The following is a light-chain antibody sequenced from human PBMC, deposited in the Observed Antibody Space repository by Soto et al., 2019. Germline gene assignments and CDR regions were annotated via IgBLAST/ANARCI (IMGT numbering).Light chain of an antibody. CDR1: NTDIGAYDY. J-gene: IGLJ1*01. Sequence: SLLTQPRSVSGSPGQSASISCSRTNTDIGAYDYVSWYQQHPGKPPKLIIYNVNNRPSGVSFRFSGSKSANTASLTISGLQAKDAADYYCLSHTTRRIYGFGPGTKVTVL. CDR2: NVN. CDR3: LSHTTRRIYG. V-gene: IGLV2-14*03.